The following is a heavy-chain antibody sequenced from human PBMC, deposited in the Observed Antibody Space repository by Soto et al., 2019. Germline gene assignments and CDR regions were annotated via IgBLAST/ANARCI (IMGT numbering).Heavy chain of an antibody. CDR2: IYYSGST. V-gene: IGHV4-39*01. CDR3: ARLRPSTYYYDSSGYSGDY. D-gene: IGHD3-22*01. CDR1: GGSISSSSYY. Sequence: PSETLSLTCTVSGGSISSSSYYWGWIRQPPGKGLEWIGSIYYSGSTYYNPSLKSRVTISVDTSKNQFSLKLSSVTAADTAVYYCARLRPSTYYYDSSGYSGDYWGQGTLVTVSS. J-gene: IGHJ4*02.